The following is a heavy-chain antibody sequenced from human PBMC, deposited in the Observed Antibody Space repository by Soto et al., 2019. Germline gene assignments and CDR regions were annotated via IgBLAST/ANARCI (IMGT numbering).Heavy chain of an antibody. CDR3: ARYRSTSAALGFDY. V-gene: IGHV4-59*01. Sequence: SETLSLTCTVSGGSMSSYYWSWIRQPPGKGLEWIGYIYYSGSTNYNPSLKSRVTMSVDASKNQFSLKLSSVTAADTAVYYCARYRSTSAALGFDYWGQGALVTVSS. J-gene: IGHJ4*02. D-gene: IGHD2-15*01. CDR1: GGSMSSYY. CDR2: IYYSGST.